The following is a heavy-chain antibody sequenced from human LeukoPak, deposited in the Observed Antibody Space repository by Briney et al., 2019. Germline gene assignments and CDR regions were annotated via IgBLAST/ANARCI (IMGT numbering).Heavy chain of an antibody. CDR3: ARLQNVDTTVVSYYFDY. CDR2: IHYDGKI. V-gene: IGHV4-59*08. CDR1: GGSISSHY. J-gene: IGHJ4*02. Sequence: SETLSLTCIVSGGSISSHYWTWIRQPPGKGLEWIGYIHYDGKINYNPSLKSRVTISVDTSKSQFSLNLTSVTAADTAVYFCARLQNVDTTVVSYYFDYWGQGTLVTVSS. D-gene: IGHD5-18*01.